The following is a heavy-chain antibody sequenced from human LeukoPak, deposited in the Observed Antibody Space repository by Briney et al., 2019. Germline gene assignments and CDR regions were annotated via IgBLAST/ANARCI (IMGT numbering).Heavy chain of an antibody. V-gene: IGHV3-21*01. Sequence: GGSLRLSCAASGFTFSSYIMNWVRQAPGKGLEWVSSISSSSSYIYYADSVKGRFTISRDNAKNSLYLQMNSLRAEDTAVYYCALTAVVGTHTLDYWGQGTLVTVSS. CDR2: ISSSSSYI. CDR1: GFTFSSYI. J-gene: IGHJ4*02. CDR3: ALTAVVGTHTLDY. D-gene: IGHD2-15*01.